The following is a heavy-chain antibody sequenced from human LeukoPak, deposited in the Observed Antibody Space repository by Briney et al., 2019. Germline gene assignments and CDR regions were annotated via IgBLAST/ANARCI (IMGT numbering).Heavy chain of an antibody. J-gene: IGHJ4*02. CDR2: ISASGVST. CDR3: AKDVGYYYDSSGYNPDY. V-gene: IGHV3-23*01. D-gene: IGHD3-22*01. CDR1: GFTFSRYA. Sequence: GGSLRLSCAASGFTFSRYAMSWVRQAPGKGLQLVSAISASGVSTYSADSAEGRFTISRDNSKNTLYLQMNSLRAEDTAVYYCAKDVGYYYDSSGYNPDYWGQGTLVTVSS.